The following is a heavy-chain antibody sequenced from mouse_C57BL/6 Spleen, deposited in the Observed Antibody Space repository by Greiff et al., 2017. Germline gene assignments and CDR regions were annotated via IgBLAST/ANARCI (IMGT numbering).Heavy chain of an antibody. Sequence: QVQLQQPGAELVMPGASVKLSCKASGYTFTSYWIHWVKQRPGQGLEWIGEIDPSDSYTNYNQKFKGKSTLTVDKSSSTAYMQLSSLTSEDSAVYYGARNGSGSWFAYWGQGTRVTVSA. J-gene: IGHJ3*01. CDR2: IDPSDSYT. CDR1: GYTFTSYW. V-gene: IGHV1-69*01. CDR3: ARNGSGSWFAY. D-gene: IGHD1-1*01.